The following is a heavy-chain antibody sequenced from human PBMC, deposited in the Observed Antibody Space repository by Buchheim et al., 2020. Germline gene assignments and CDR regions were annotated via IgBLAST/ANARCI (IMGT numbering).Heavy chain of an antibody. J-gene: IGHJ4*02. CDR3: ASLSSSSSKDY. Sequence: EVQLVESGGGLVQPGGSLRLSCAASGFTFSSYWMSWVRQAPGKGLEWVANKKEDGSEKYFVESVKGRFTISGDKAKKHLYLQMNSLRAEDTAIYYCASLSSSSSKDYWGQGTL. D-gene: IGHD6-6*01. CDR1: GFTFSSYW. V-gene: IGHV3-7*03. CDR2: KKEDGSEK.